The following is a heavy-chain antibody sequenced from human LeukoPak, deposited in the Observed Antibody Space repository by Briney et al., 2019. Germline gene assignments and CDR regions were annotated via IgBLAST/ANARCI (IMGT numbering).Heavy chain of an antibody. V-gene: IGHV3-48*01. CDR2: ISSSSSTI. Sequence: GGSLRLSCAASGFTFSSYSMNWVRQAPGKGLEWVSYISSSSSTIHYADSVKGRFTISRDNAKNSLYLQMNSLRAEDTAVYYCARDGQWFGDLLTDYWGQGTLVTVSS. D-gene: IGHD3-10*01. J-gene: IGHJ4*02. CDR3: ARDGQWFGDLLTDY. CDR1: GFTFSSYS.